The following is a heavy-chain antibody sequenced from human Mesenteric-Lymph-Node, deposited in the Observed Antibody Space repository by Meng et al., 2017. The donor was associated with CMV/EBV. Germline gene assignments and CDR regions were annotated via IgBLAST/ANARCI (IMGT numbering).Heavy chain of an antibody. CDR1: GFTFSSYS. CDR2: IYYSGST. Sequence: ESLKISCAASGFTFSSYSMNWIRQPPGKGLEWIGSIYYSGSTYYNPSLKSRVTISVDTSKDQFSLKLSSVTAADTAVYYCARGWELLLGTVDYWGQGTLVTVSS. D-gene: IGHD1-26*01. J-gene: IGHJ4*02. V-gene: IGHV4-39*01. CDR3: ARGWELLLGTVDY.